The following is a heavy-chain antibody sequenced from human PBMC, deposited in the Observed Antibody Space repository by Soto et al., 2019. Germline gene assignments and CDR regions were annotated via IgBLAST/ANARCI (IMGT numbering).Heavy chain of an antibody. Sequence: QVRLVQSGAEVKKPGASVKVSCKASGYIFTSYGISWVRQAPGQGLEWMGWISGYNGKTTYAQNFQGRLTMTTDGSTSTAYMEMRSLRSDDTALYYCTRDNRFSDYGGNHYFDYWGQGSLVTVSS. CDR3: TRDNRFSDYGGNHYFDY. V-gene: IGHV1-18*01. J-gene: IGHJ4*02. CDR1: GYIFTSYG. D-gene: IGHD4-17*01. CDR2: ISGYNGKT.